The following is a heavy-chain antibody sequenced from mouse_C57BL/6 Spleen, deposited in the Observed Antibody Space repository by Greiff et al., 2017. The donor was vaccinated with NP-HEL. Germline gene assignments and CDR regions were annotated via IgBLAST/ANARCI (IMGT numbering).Heavy chain of an antibody. J-gene: IGHJ3*01. V-gene: IGHV1-26*01. CDR1: GYTFTDYY. CDR2: INPNNGGT. D-gene: IGHD2-5*01. CDR3: ARSYSNQAWFAY. Sequence: EVQLHQSGPELVKPGASVKISCKASGYTFTDYYMNWVKQSHGKSLEWIGDINPNNGGTSYNQKFKGKATLTVDKSSSTAYMELRSLTSEDSAVYYCARSYSNQAWFAYWGQGTLVTVSA.